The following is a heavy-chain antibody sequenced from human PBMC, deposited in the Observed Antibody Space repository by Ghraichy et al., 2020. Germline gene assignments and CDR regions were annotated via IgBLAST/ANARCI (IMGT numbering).Heavy chain of an antibody. CDR1: GLSVSGNY. CDR3: ARDRMYDASGYYFYYYGMDG. CDR2: TYSDGNT. V-gene: IGHV3-66*01. J-gene: IGHJ6*02. Sequence: GGSLRLSCAASGLSVSGNYMSWVRQAPGKGLEWVSLTYSDGNTDYADSVKGRFTISRDSSKNTVYLQMSSLRAEDTAVYYCARDRMYDASGYYFYYYGMDGWGQGTTVTVSS. D-gene: IGHD3-22*01.